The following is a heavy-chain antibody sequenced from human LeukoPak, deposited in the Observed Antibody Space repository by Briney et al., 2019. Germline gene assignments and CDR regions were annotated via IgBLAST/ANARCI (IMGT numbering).Heavy chain of an antibody. V-gene: IGHV4-39*01. CDR1: GGSISSSSYY. CDR3: ARGRASAFDV. J-gene: IGHJ3*01. CDR2: IYYSGST. D-gene: IGHD6-25*01. Sequence: SETLSLTCTVSGGSISSSSYYWGWIRQPPGKGLEWIGSIYYSGSTYYNPSLKSRVTISVDTSENQFSLKLSSVTAADTAVYYCARGRASAFDVWGQGTMVTVSS.